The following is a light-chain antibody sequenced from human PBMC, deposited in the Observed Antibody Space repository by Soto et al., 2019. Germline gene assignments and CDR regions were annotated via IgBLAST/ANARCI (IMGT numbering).Light chain of an antibody. Sequence: QSALTQPASVSGSPGQSITISCTGTSSDVGAYNYVSWYQQHPGKAPKLMIFEVNNRPSGVSNRFSGSKSGNTASLANSGLQAEDEADYYCSSYTSSSTLVFGGGTKLTVL. CDR2: EVN. J-gene: IGLJ2*01. V-gene: IGLV2-14*01. CDR3: SSYTSSSTLV. CDR1: SSDVGAYNY.